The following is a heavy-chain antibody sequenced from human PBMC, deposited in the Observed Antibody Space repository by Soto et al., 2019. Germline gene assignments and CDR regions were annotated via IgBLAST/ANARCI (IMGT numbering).Heavy chain of an antibody. D-gene: IGHD2-15*01. Sequence: SETLSLTCTVSGGSVSSARYYWSWIRQPPGKGLEWIGYIYDGETTSYNPSLKSRVTISVDTSKKQFSLKLTSVTAADTAVYYCTRDGFCSGGTRSYYYAMDVWGQGTTVTVSS. CDR3: TRDGFCSGGTRSYYYAMDV. J-gene: IGHJ6*02. CDR2: IYDGETT. V-gene: IGHV4-61*01. CDR1: GGSVSSARYY.